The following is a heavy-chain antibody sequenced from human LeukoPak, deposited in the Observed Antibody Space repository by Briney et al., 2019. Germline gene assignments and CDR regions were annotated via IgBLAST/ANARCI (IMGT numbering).Heavy chain of an antibody. Sequence: SGTLSLTCKVSGGSISTYHWNWIRQPPGKGLQWIGYIYRGSTNYNPSLKSRVTISADTSKNEISLKLRSVTSADTAMYYCARLTRDGYTTFWGQGALVTVSS. CDR3: ARLTRDGYTTF. D-gene: IGHD5-24*01. V-gene: IGHV4-59*01. J-gene: IGHJ4*02. CDR1: GGSISTYH. CDR2: IYRGST.